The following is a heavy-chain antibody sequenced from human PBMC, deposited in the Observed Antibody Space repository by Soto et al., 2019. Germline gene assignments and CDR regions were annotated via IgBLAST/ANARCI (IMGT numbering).Heavy chain of an antibody. CDR1: GFTLGAYA. D-gene: IGHD2-2*01. J-gene: IGHJ4*02. Sequence: GGSLRLSCTASGFTLGAYAMIWFRQAPGKGLEWVSFIRSKLHGGAIEYAASVKGRFTISRDDSKSIAYLQMSSLKTEDTAVYYCTRGSYQFEYWGQGTLVTVSS. V-gene: IGHV3-49*03. CDR3: TRGSYQFEY. CDR2: IRSKLHGGAI.